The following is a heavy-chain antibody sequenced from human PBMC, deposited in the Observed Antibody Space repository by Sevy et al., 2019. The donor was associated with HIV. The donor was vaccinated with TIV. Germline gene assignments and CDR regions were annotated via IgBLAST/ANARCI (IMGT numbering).Heavy chain of an antibody. D-gene: IGHD2-15*01. CDR2: IYWDDDQ. V-gene: IGHV2-5*02. CDR1: GFSLSAGGVG. J-gene: IGHJ4*02. CDR3: ALNGGGSPKYYFDD. Sequence: SGPTLVNPTQTLTLTCTFSGFSLSAGGVGVGWIRQPPGRALEFFAVIYWDDDQRYNPFLRNRLTITKDTSTNQVVLTMTNMDPVATTTYYCALNGGGSPKYYFDDWGQGTLVTVSS.